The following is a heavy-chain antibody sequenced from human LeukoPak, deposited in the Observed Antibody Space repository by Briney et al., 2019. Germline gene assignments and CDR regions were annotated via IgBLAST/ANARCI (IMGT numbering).Heavy chain of an antibody. D-gene: IGHD3-10*01. CDR2: IYYSGST. CDR3: ARHRGGIFDY. CDR1: GGSISSGSYY. J-gene: IGHJ4*02. V-gene: IGHV4-39*01. Sequence: SETLSLTCTVSGGSISSGSYYWGWIRQPPGKGLEWIGSIYYSGSTYYNPSLKSRVTISVDTSKNQFSLKLSSVTAADTAVYYCARHRGGIFDYWGQGALVTVSS.